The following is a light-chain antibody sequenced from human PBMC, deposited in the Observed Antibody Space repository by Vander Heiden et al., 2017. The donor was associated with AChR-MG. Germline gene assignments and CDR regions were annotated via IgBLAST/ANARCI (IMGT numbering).Light chain of an antibody. CDR2: EGS. Sequence: QSALTQPASVSGSPGQPITLSCTGTSSDIGSYNLVSWYQQHPGKTPNLMIYEGSKRPSGVSNRFSGSQSGNTASLTISGLQAEDETDYYCCSHASSTGVFGGGTKLTVL. J-gene: IGLJ2*01. CDR1: SSDIGSYNL. CDR3: CSHASSTGV. V-gene: IGLV2-23*01.